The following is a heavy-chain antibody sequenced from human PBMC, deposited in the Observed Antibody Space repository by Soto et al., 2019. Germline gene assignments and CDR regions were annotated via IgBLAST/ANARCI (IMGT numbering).Heavy chain of an antibody. CDR2: VDYSGTT. CDR3: ARITGRHLDY. D-gene: IGHD1-20*01. J-gene: IGHJ4*02. CDR1: SGSISVTDVF. V-gene: IGHV4-39*01. Sequence: SETLSLTCTVSSGSISVTDVFWGWVRQPPGKGLEWIGNVDYSGTTYFSPSLATRVTFHVDTSKNQFSLTLYSVTAADTAVYYCARITGRHLDYWGQGILVTVSS.